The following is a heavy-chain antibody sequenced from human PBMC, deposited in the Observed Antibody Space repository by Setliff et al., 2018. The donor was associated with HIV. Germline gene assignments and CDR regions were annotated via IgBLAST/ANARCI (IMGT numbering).Heavy chain of an antibody. CDR2: MNPNSGDT. CDR3: ARTSGDAYNYEGAFDV. CDR1: GHTFSNYD. D-gene: IGHD5-12*01. J-gene: IGHJ3*01. V-gene: IGHV1-8*01. Sequence: ASVKVSCKASGHTFSNYDVIWVRRATGQGLEWMGWMNPNSGDTGYAQKFQGRVTITTDESTSTAYMDLSSLKSEDTAIYYCARTSGDAYNYEGAFDVWGQGTLVTVSS.